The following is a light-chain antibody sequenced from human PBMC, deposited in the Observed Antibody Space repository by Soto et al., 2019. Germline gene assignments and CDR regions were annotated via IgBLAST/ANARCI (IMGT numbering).Light chain of an antibody. CDR1: SSDVGGYDF. Sequence: QSALTQPASVSGSPGQSITISCTGTSSDVGGYDFVSWHQHHPGKAPKLIIYDVNNRPSGVSNRFSGSKSGNTASLTISGLQAEDEADYYCTSYTTSSTYVFGTGTKVTVL. CDR2: DVN. J-gene: IGLJ1*01. V-gene: IGLV2-14*03. CDR3: TSYTTSSTYV.